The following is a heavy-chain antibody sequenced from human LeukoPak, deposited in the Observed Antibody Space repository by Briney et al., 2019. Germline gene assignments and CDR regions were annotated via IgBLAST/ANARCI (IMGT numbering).Heavy chain of an antibody. J-gene: IGHJ4*02. V-gene: IGHV4-4*07. CDR2: IYTSGST. D-gene: IGHD6-19*01. CDR1: GDSISNYY. CDR3: AGKTARRQGGWYGY. Sequence: PSETLCLTCTVSGDSISNYYGSWIRQPAGKGLEWIGRIYTSGSTIYNPSLKSRVTMSVDTSKNQFSLKLSSVTAADTAVYYCAGKTARRQGGWYGYWGERHLATVSS.